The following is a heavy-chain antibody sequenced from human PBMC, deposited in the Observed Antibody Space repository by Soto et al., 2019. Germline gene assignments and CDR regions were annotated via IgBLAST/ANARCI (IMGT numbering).Heavy chain of an antibody. CDR3: ARSYDIVTAGSFDL. CDR2: ISNTGSYT. Sequence: GGSLRLSCAASEFTFSDYYINWIRQAPGKGLEWLSYISNTGSYTNYADSVKGRFTISRDNAKNSLYLQMKSLRVEDTAVYYCARSYDIVTAGSFDLWGQGTRVTVSS. J-gene: IGHJ3*01. V-gene: IGHV3-11*03. D-gene: IGHD3-9*01. CDR1: EFTFSDYY.